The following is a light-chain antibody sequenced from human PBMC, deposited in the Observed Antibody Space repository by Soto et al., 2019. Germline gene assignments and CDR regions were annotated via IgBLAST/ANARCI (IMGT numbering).Light chain of an antibody. J-gene: IGKJ2*01. Sequence: EIVLTQSPGTLSLSPGERATLSCRASQSVSSSYLAWYQQKPGQAPRLLIYGASSSATGIPDRFSGSGSGTDFSLPISSLEPEDYAVYYCQQYCSSPLYTFGQGTKLEIK. V-gene: IGKV3-20*01. CDR1: QSVSSSY. CDR2: GAS. CDR3: QQYCSSPLYT.